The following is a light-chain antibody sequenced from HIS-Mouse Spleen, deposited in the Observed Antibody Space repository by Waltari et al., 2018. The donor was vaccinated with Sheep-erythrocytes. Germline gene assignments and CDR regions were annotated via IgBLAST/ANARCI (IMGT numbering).Light chain of an antibody. CDR1: KLGDKY. CDR2: QDS. V-gene: IGLV3-1*01. Sequence: SYELTQPPSVSVSPGQTASITCSGDKLGDKYACWYQQKPGQSPVLVIYQDSKRPSGIPERFSGSNSGNTATLTISGTQAMDEADYYCQAWDSSTEVFSGGTKLTVL. CDR3: QAWDSSTEV. J-gene: IGLJ2*01.